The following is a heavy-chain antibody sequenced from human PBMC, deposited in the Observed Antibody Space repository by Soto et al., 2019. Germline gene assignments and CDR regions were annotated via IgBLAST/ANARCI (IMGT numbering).Heavy chain of an antibody. CDR3: ARGGIGGVSWNWFET. V-gene: IGHV3-13*04. D-gene: IGHD3-16*01. CDR2: IDSAGDA. CDR1: GFTFSRHD. J-gene: IGHJ5*02. Sequence: EVQLVESGGGLVQPGGSLRLSCAASGFTFSRHDMHWVRQVTGKGLEWVSGIDSAGDAKYPASVKGRFTISRENAKNSVYLQMNSLGAGDTAVYYCARGGIGGVSWNWFETWGQGTLVTVSS.